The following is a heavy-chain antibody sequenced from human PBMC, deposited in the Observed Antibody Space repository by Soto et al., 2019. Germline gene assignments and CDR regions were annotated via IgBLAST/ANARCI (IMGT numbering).Heavy chain of an antibody. CDR1: GGSISSGNYY. D-gene: IGHD2-2*01. CDR2: IYYSGST. Sequence: TLSLTCTVSGGSISSGNYYWSWIRQPPGKGLEWIGYIYYSGSTYYNPSLKSRVTISVDTSKNQFSLKLSSVTAADTAVYYCARDRRAYCSSTSCYYYYGMDVWGQGTTVTVSS. J-gene: IGHJ6*02. CDR3: ARDRRAYCSSTSCYYYYGMDV. V-gene: IGHV4-30-4*01.